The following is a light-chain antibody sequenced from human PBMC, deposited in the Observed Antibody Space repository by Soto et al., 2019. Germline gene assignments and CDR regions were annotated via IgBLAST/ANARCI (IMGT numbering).Light chain of an antibody. CDR1: SGHSSYI. J-gene: IGLJ3*02. CDR3: ETWDSNSWV. Sequence: QLVLTKSSSASASLGSSVKLTCTLSSGHSSYIIAWHQQQPGKAPRYLMKLEGSGSYNKGSGVPDRFSGSSSGADRYLTISNLQFEDEADYYCETWDSNSWVFGGGTKVTVL. CDR2: LEGSGSY. V-gene: IGLV4-60*02.